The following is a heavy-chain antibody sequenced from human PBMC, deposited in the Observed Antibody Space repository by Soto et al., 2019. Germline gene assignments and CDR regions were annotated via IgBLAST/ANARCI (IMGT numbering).Heavy chain of an antibody. CDR3: ARPGYAAGVGY. V-gene: IGHV3-23*01. CDR2: ISGSGGST. Sequence: GGSLRLSCAASGFTFSSYAMSWVRQAPGKGLEWVSGISGSGGSTYYADSVKGRFTISRDNSKNTLYLQMNSLRAEDTAVYYCARPGYAAGVGYWGQGTLVTVSS. J-gene: IGHJ4*02. CDR1: GFTFSSYA. D-gene: IGHD3-16*01.